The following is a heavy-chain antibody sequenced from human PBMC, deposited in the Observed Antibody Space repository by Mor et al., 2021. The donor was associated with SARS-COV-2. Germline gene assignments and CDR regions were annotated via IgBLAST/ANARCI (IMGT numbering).Heavy chain of an antibody. Sequence: FQGQVTISADKSISTAYLQWSSLKASDTAIYYCARDSSSSIGGWFDPWGQGTLVTVSS. CDR3: ARDSSSSIGGWFDP. J-gene: IGHJ5*02. V-gene: IGHV5-51*01. D-gene: IGHD6-6*01.